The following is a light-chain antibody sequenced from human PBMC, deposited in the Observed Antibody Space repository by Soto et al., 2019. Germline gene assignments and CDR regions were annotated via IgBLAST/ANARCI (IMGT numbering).Light chain of an antibody. J-gene: IGKJ3*01. Sequence: DIQMTQSPSTLSASVGDRVTITCRASQSISRSLAWYQQKSGKAPKLLIYDASSLESGVPSRFSGSGFGTEFTLTISGLQPDDFATYYCQQHQSYFLTFGHGTTVDMK. CDR2: DAS. V-gene: IGKV1-5*01. CDR1: QSISRS. CDR3: QQHQSYFLT.